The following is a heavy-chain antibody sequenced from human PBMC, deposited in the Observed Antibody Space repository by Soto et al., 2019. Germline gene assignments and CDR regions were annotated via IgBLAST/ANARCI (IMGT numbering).Heavy chain of an antibody. Sequence: SETLSLTCTVSGGSMRNVYWSWIRQPPGKRLEWIGFIFHSGNAKYNPSLKSRVTISIGTSKSQFSLSLDSVTAADTAVYFCARAHAPTLPFDYWGLGTLVTVS. CDR1: GGSMRNVY. V-gene: IGHV4-59*01. D-gene: IGHD2-15*01. CDR2: IFHSGNA. J-gene: IGHJ4*01. CDR3: ARAHAPTLPFDY.